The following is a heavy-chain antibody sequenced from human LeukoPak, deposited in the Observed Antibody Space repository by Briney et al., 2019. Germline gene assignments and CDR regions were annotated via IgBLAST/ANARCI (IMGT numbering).Heavy chain of an antibody. Sequence: GGSLRLSCAASGFTFSSYSMNWVRQAPGKGLEWVSSISTSSSYIYYADSVKGRFTISRDNAKNSLYLQMKSLRAEDTAVYYCARDRESSSSFHYWGQGTLVTVSS. CDR1: GFTFSSYS. V-gene: IGHV3-21*01. D-gene: IGHD6-13*01. CDR2: ISTSSSYI. J-gene: IGHJ4*02. CDR3: ARDRESSSSFHY.